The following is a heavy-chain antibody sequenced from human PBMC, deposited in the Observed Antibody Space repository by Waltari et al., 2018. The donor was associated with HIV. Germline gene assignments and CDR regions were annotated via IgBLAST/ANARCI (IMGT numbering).Heavy chain of an antibody. CDR3: ARGAVAGIFDY. D-gene: IGHD6-19*01. CDR2: IYHSGST. Sequence: PGLVKPSETLSLTCAVSGYSISSGYYWGWIRQPPGKGLEWIGRIYHSGSTYYNPSLKSRVTISVDTSKNQFSLKLSSVTAADTAVYYCARGAVAGIFDYWGQGTLVTVSS. V-gene: IGHV4-38-2*01. J-gene: IGHJ4*02. CDR1: GYSISSGYY.